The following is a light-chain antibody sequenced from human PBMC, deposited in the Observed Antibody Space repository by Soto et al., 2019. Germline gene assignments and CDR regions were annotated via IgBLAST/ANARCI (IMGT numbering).Light chain of an antibody. Sequence: VLTQPPSASGTPGQRVTISCSGSSSNIGSNYGYWYQQLPGTAPKLLIYRNNQRPSGVPDRFSGSKSGTSASLAISGLRSEDEADYYCAAWDDSLSGVVFGGGTKLTVL. CDR1: SSNIGSNY. CDR3: AAWDDSLSGVV. CDR2: RNN. J-gene: IGLJ3*02. V-gene: IGLV1-47*01.